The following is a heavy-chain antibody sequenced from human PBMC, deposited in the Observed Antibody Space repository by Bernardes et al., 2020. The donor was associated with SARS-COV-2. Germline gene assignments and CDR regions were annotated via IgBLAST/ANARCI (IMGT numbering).Heavy chain of an antibody. CDR3: ARIFPRLTHAFDL. Sequence: SETLSLTCTVSSDSLINYFWSWIRQPPGKGLEWIGYIDNSGTTNYNSSLKSRLTISIDTSKNQFSLRLTSVTAADTAVYYCARIFPRLTHAFDLWGQGTMVTVSS. J-gene: IGHJ3*01. CDR1: SDSLINYF. CDR2: IDNSGTT. V-gene: IGHV4-59*01. D-gene: IGHD2-21*01.